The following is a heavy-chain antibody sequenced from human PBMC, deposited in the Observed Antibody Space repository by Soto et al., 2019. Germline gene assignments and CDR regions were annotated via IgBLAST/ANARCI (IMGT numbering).Heavy chain of an antibody. CDR3: ARDGGGSSAKIDY. CDR2: IYSSGNT. V-gene: IGHV4-59*01. J-gene: IGHJ4*02. CDR1: GGSISNYY. D-gene: IGHD2-2*01. Sequence: PSETLSLTCTVSGGSISNYYWSWFRQTPDKRLESIGYIYSSGNTNYNPSLKSRVTISVDTSKNQFSLKLTSVTAADTAVYYCARDGGGSSAKIDYWGQGALVT.